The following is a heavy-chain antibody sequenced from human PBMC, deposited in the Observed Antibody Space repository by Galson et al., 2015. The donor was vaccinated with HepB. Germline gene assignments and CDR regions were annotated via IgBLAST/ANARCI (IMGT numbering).Heavy chain of an antibody. Sequence: SLRLSCAGSGFTFASHAMSWVRQAPGKGLEWVSTISGSGGLTYYADSVKGRFTISRDNSKNTLFLQMNSLRADDTAEYYCTKEPYGSGSYRRFDYWGQGTLVAVSS. CDR1: GFTFASHA. V-gene: IGHV3-23*01. J-gene: IGHJ4*02. D-gene: IGHD3-10*01. CDR3: TKEPYGSGSYRRFDY. CDR2: ISGSGGLT.